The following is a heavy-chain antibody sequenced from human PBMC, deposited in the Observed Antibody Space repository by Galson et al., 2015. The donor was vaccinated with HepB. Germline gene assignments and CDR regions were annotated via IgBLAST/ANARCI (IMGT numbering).Heavy chain of an antibody. Sequence: SLRLSCAASGFTFSNAWMSWVRQAPGKGLEWVGRIKSKTDGGTTDYAAPVKGRFTISRDDSKNTLYLQMNSLKTEDTAVYYCTTEGLGDCSSTSCSYAFDIWGQGTMVTVSS. D-gene: IGHD2-2*01. CDR1: GFTFSNAW. CDR2: IKSKTDGGTT. CDR3: TTEGLGDCSSTSCSYAFDI. J-gene: IGHJ3*02. V-gene: IGHV3-15*01.